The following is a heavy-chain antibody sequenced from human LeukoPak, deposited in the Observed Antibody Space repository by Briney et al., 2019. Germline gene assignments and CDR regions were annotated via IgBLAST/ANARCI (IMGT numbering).Heavy chain of an antibody. CDR3: ARRSMANPFDY. V-gene: IGHV4-39*01. CDR1: GGSISSSSYY. J-gene: IGHJ4*02. Sequence: PSETLSLTCTVSGGSISSSSYYWGWLRQPPGRGREGLGSIYYSGSTYYNPSLKSRVTISVDTSKNPFSLKLSSVTAADPAVYYCARRSMANPFDYWGQGTLVTVSS. CDR2: IYYSGST. D-gene: IGHD2/OR15-2a*01.